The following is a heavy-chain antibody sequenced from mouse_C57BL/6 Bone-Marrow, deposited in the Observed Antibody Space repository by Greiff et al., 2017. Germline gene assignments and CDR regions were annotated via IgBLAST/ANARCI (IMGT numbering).Heavy chain of an antibody. CDR2: SRNKANDYTT. CDR1: GFTFSDFY. J-gene: IGHJ4*01. Sequence: EVKVVESGGGLVQSGRSLRLSCATSGFTFSDFYMEWVRQAPGKGLEWIAASRNKANDYTTEYSASVKGRFIVSRDTSQSIIYLQMNALRADDTAIYYCARDAIATEFYAMDYWGQGTSVTVSS. V-gene: IGHV7-1*01. CDR3: ARDAIATEFYAMDY. D-gene: IGHD1-1*01.